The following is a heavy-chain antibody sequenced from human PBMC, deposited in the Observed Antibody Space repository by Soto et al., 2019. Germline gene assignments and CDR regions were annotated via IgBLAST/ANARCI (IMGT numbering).Heavy chain of an antibody. CDR1: GFTFSSYA. CDR2: ISGSGGST. Sequence: PGGSLRLSCAASGFTFSSYAMSWVRQAPGEGLEWVSAISGSGGSTYYADSVKGRFTISRDNSKNTLYLQMNSLRAEDTSVYYCAKSNYCCSTSCYKRRNYYYYGMDVWGPGTSVTVSS. CDR3: AKSNYCCSTSCYKRRNYYYYGMDV. D-gene: IGHD2-2*02. J-gene: IGHJ6*02. V-gene: IGHV3-23*01.